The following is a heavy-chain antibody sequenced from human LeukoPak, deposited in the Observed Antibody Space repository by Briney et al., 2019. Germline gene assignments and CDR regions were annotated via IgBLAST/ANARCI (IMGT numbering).Heavy chain of an antibody. CDR3: ARTPSLYDFWSGTQEMINWFDP. CDR2: IYYSGST. V-gene: IGHV4-30-4*01. CDR1: GGSISSGDYY. Sequence: PSETLSLTCTVPGGSISSGDYYWSWIRQPPGKGLEWIGYIYYSGSTYYNPSLKSRVTISVDTSKNQFSLKLSSVTAADTAVYYCARTPSLYDFWSGTQEMINWFDPWGQGTLVTVSS. D-gene: IGHD3-3*01. J-gene: IGHJ5*02.